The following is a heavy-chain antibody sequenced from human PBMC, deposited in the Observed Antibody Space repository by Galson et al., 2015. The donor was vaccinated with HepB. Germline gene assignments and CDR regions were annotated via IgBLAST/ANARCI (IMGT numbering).Heavy chain of an antibody. CDR2: ISSSSSYI. CDR3: ARDHYYDFWSGYSTLLSH. Sequence: SLRLSCAASGFTFSSYSMNWVRQAPGKGLEWVSSISSSSSYIYYADSVKGRFTISRDNAKNSLYLQMNSLRAEDTAVYYCARDHYYDFWSGYSTLLSHWGQGTLVTVSS. D-gene: IGHD3-3*01. CDR1: GFTFSSYS. V-gene: IGHV3-21*01. J-gene: IGHJ1*01.